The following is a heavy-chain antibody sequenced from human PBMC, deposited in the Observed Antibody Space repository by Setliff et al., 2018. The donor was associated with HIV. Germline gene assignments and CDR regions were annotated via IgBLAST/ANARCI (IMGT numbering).Heavy chain of an antibody. CDR2: TNQSGIS. J-gene: IGHJ4*02. CDR1: GGSFSDHY. CDR3: ARGGGFWSGQLDY. D-gene: IGHD3-3*01. V-gene: IGHV4-34*01. Sequence: PSETLSLTCAVYGGSFSDHYWTWIRQPPGKGLEWIGETNQSGISNFNPSLKSRVTMPIDTPKNQFSLKLSSVTAADTAVYFCARGGGFWSGQLDYWGQGTLVTVSS.